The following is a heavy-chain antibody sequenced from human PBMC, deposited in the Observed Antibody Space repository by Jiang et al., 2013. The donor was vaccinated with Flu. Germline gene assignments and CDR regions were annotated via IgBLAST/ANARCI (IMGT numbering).Heavy chain of an antibody. CDR3: ARDQGGLRFLEDSNWFDP. V-gene: IGHV3-30-3*01. J-gene: IGHJ5*02. CDR2: ISYDGSNK. Sequence: QLVESGGGVVQPGRSLRLSCAASGFTFSSYAMHWVRQAPGKGLEWVAVISYDGSNKYYADSVKGRFTISRDNSKNTLYLQMNSLRAEDTAVYYCARDQGGLRFLEDSNWFDPWGQGTLVTVSS. CDR1: GFTFSSYA. D-gene: IGHD3-3*01.